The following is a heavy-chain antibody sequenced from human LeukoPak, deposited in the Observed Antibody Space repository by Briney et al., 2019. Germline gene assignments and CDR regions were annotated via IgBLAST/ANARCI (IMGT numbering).Heavy chain of an antibody. Sequence: GRSLRLSCAASGFFFDDFAMHWVRQAPGKGLEWVSGVSWGSDSIEYADSVRGRFTISRDNANNSLYLQMNSLRPEDTAFYYCAKDREHWLVPSGYAFDVWGQGTLVTVSS. CDR1: GFFFDDFA. D-gene: IGHD6-19*01. CDR2: VSWGSDSI. V-gene: IGHV3-9*01. J-gene: IGHJ3*01. CDR3: AKDREHWLVPSGYAFDV.